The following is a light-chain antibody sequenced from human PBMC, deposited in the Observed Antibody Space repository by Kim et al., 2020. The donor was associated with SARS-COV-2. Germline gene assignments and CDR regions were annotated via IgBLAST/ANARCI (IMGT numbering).Light chain of an antibody. Sequence: RVTISRTGRSCYIGAGYHVPWYKLLPGTAPKLLIVGNSNRPAGVPDRFSGSKSGTSASLASTGLQAEDDADYCCQSYDSSLSALVVFGGGTQLTVL. CDR2: GNS. CDR1: SCYIGAGYH. V-gene: IGLV1-40*01. J-gene: IGLJ2*01. CDR3: QSYDSSLSALVV.